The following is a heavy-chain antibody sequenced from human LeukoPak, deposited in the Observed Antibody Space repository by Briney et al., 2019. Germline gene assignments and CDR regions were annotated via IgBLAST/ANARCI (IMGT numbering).Heavy chain of an antibody. CDR3: AREGSRRLYMDV. CDR1: GGSISSSSYY. V-gene: IGHV4-39*07. Sequence: SETLSLTCTVSGGSISSSSYYWGWIRQPPGKGLEWIGSIYYSGSTYYNPSLKSRVTISVDTSKNQFSLKLSSVTAADSAVYFCAREGSRRLYMDVWGRGTTIVVSS. CDR2: IYYSGST. D-gene: IGHD2-15*01. J-gene: IGHJ6*03.